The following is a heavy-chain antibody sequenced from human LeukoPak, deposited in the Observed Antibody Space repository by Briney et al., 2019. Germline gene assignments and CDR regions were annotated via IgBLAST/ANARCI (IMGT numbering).Heavy chain of an antibody. CDR2: INHSGST. V-gene: IGHV4-34*01. D-gene: IGHD3-22*01. CDR1: GGSFSGYY. J-gene: IGHJ4*02. CDR3: ARGSGHGYYWDY. Sequence: SETLSLTCAVYGGSFSGYYWSWIRQPPGKGLEWIGEINHSGSTNYNPSLKSRVTIPVDTSKNQFSLKLSSVTAADTAVYYCARGSGHGYYWDYWGQGTLVTVSS.